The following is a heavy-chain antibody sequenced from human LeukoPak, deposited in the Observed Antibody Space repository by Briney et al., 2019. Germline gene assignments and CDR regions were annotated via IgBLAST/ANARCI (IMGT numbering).Heavy chain of an antibody. CDR3: AKEYDYVWGSYRSHIDY. Sequence: GGSLRLSCAASGFTFSSYAMSWVRQAPGKGLEWVSAISGSGGSTYYADSVKGRFTISRDNSKNTLYLQMNSLRAEDTAVYYCAKEYDYVWGSYRSHIDYWGQGTLVTVSS. D-gene: IGHD3-16*02. CDR1: GFTFSSYA. J-gene: IGHJ4*02. CDR2: ISGSGGST. V-gene: IGHV3-23*01.